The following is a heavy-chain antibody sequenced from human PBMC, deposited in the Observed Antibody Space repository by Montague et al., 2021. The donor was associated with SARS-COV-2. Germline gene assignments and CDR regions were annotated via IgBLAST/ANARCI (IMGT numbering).Heavy chain of an antibody. Sequence: PALVKPTQTPTLTCTFSGFSLSTSEVCVGWIRQPPGKAPEFLALXYGXDDNRYKPSLKSRLTITKVTSKNQVVLTMTNVDPVDTATYYCAHFGILRYFDPWGQGTLVTVSS. CDR1: GFSLSTSEVC. V-gene: IGHV2-5*02. J-gene: IGHJ5*02. CDR2: XYGXDDN. CDR3: AHFGILRYFDP. D-gene: IGHD3-9*01.